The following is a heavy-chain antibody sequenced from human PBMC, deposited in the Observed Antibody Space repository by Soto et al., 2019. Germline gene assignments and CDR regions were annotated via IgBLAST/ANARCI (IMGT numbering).Heavy chain of an antibody. CDR2: ISGYNGDI. CDR3: ARVRIVGAREIDF. CDR1: GYTFNRHG. D-gene: IGHD1-26*01. V-gene: IGHV1-18*04. Sequence: ASVKVSCKASGYTFNRHGITWVRQAPGQGLAWMGWISGYNGDINYEQKFQGRVTLSSDTLTSTVYLELKSLRFDDTAVYYCARVRIVGAREIDFWGQGTLVNVSS. J-gene: IGHJ4*02.